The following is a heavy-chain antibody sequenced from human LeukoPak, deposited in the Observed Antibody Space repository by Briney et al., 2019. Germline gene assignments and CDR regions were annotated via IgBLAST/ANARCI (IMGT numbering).Heavy chain of an antibody. CDR1: GASISSYY. V-gene: IGHV4-4*07. CDR3: ASYSGSYAYYGY. Sequence: PSETLSLACTVSGASISSYYWSWIRQPAGKGLEWIGRIYASGSTNYNPSLKSRVTMSVDTSKNQFSLKLSSVTAADTAVYYCASYSGSYAYYGYWGQGTLVTVSS. CDR2: IYASGST. J-gene: IGHJ4*02. D-gene: IGHD1-26*01.